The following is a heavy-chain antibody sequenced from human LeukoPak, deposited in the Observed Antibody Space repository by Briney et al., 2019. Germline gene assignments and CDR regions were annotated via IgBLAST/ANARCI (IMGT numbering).Heavy chain of an antibody. CDR2: ISYSGSS. CDR1: GGSISSSRYY. V-gene: IGHV4-39*07. J-gene: IGHJ5*02. CDR3: VRDDYGDYTRRFDP. Sequence: SETLSLTCTVSGGSISSSRYYWGWIRQPPGKGLEWIASISYSGSSYYNPSLKSRVTISVDTSKNRVSLQLSSVTAADTAVYYCVRDDYGDYTRRFDPWGQGTLVTVSS. D-gene: IGHD4-17*01.